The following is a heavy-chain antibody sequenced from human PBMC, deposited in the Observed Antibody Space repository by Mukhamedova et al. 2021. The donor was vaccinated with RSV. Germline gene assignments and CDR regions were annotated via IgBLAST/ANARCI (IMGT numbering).Heavy chain of an antibody. J-gene: IGHJ5*02. Sequence: EWMGWINAGNGNTKYSQKFQGRVTITRDTSASTAYMELSSLRSEDTAVYYCARGRIVVVLAATTSFDPWGQGTLVTVSS. V-gene: IGHV1-3*01. CDR3: ARGRIVVVLAATTSFDP. D-gene: IGHD2-2*01. CDR2: INAGNGNT.